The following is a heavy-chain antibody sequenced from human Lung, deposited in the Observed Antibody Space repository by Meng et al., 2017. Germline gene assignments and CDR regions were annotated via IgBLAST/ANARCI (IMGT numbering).Heavy chain of an antibody. V-gene: IGHV3-23*01. CDR3: AKDLGASSSYYFDY. J-gene: IGHJ4*02. CDR2: VSGSDDIT. CDR1: GFTFSGYA. D-gene: IGHD6-6*01. Sequence: EVQLLESGGGLVQPGGSWRRSWAASGFTFSGYAMTWVRQAPGKGLEWVSSVSGSDDITYYGDSVKGRVTISRDNSKNTLYLQMNSLRAEDTAVYFCAKDLGASSSYYFDYWGQGTLVTVSS.